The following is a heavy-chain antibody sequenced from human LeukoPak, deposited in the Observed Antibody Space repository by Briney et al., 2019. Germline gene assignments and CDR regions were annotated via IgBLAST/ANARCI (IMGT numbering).Heavy chain of an antibody. J-gene: IGHJ4*02. Sequence: SETLSLTCAVYGGSFSGYYWSWIRQPPGKGLEWIGEISHSGSTNYNPSLKSRVSISVDTSKNQFSLKLNSVTAADTAVYYCARLPTHWGQGTLVTVSS. V-gene: IGHV4-34*01. CDR2: ISHSGST. CDR3: ARLPTH. D-gene: IGHD4-17*01. CDR1: GGSFSGYY.